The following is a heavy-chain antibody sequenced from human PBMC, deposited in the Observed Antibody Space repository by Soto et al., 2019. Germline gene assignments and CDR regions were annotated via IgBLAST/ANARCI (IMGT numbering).Heavy chain of an antibody. CDR3: ARQHPLDSSAWYN. Sequence: PGESLKISCNCSGYTFTDYWIGWVRQMPGKGLEYMGTISAGDSDTRYSQSFEGRVTMSVDKSISTAYLHWGSLKASDTAMYYCARQHPLDSSAWYNWGQGTLVSVSS. CDR1: GYTFTDYW. V-gene: IGHV5-51*01. J-gene: IGHJ4*02. CDR2: ISAGDSDT. D-gene: IGHD6-19*01.